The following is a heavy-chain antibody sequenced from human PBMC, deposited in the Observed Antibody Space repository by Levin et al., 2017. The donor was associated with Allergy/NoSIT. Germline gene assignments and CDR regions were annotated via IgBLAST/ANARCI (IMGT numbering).Heavy chain of an antibody. J-gene: IGHJ4*02. V-gene: IGHV3-49*01. D-gene: IGHD2-2*01. CDR1: GFIFGDYA. CDR3: ARGYCASASCYRVYTFDY. Sequence: GSLRLSCTASGFIFGDYAVTWFRQAPGKGLEWVGFIRSETSGGTTEYAASVKGRFTISRDGYKSIAYLQMNSLKIEDTAVYYCARGYCASASCYRVYTFDYWGQGTLVTVSS. CDR2: IRSETSGGTT.